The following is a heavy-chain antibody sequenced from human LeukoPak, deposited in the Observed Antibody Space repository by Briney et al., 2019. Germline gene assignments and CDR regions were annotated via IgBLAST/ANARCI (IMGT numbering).Heavy chain of an antibody. Sequence: GGSLRLSCAASGFTFSDYEIKWVRQAPGKGLEWISCISTSGSTTYYADSVKGRFTISRDNAKNSLFLQMNTLTAEDTAVYYCARGALHVFDYWGQGTPVTVSS. V-gene: IGHV3-48*03. CDR3: ARGALHVFDY. J-gene: IGHJ4*02. D-gene: IGHD3-10*02. CDR2: ISTSGSTT. CDR1: GFTFSDYE.